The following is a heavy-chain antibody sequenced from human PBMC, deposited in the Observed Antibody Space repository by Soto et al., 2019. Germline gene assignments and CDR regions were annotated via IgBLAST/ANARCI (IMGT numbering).Heavy chain of an antibody. V-gene: IGHV1-69*01. CDR3: ARRAPGGNYYDRRGAFDI. Sequence: QVQLVQSGAEVKKPGSSVKVSCKASGGTFSSYAISWVRQAPGQGLEWMGGIIPIFGTANYAQKFQGRVTITADESTSTAYMELSSLRSEDTAVYYCARRAPGGNYYDRRGAFDIWGQGTMVTVSS. CDR2: IIPIFGTA. J-gene: IGHJ3*02. D-gene: IGHD3-22*01. CDR1: GGTFSSYA.